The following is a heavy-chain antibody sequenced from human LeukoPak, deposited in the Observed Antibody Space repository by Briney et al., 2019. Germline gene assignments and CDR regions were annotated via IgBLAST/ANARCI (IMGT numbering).Heavy chain of an antibody. J-gene: IGHJ6*02. CDR3: ARLEEETTVTDVGYYYYGMDV. CDR2: INTNTGNS. V-gene: IGHV7-4-1*02. Sequence: ASVKVSCKASGYTFTSYAMNWVRQAPGQGLEWMGWINTNTGNSTYVQGFTGRFVFSLDTSVSTAYLQISSLKAEDTAVYYCARLEEETTVTDVGYYYYGMDVWGQGTTVTVSS. CDR1: GYTFTSYA. D-gene: IGHD4-17*01.